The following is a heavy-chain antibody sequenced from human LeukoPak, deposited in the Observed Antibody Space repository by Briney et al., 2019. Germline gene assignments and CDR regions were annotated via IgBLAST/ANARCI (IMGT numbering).Heavy chain of an antibody. CDR2: VYYHGGT. V-gene: IGHV4-61*01. CDR3: ARRVGTRDWYFDL. J-gene: IGHJ2*01. D-gene: IGHD1-14*01. CDR1: GGSVSSGSYY. Sequence: SETLSLTCTVSGGSVSSGSYYWSWSRQPPGKGLEWIGYVYYHGGTNYNPSLKSRVTISVDTSKNQFSLKLTSVTAADTAVYYCARRVGTRDWYFDLWGRGTLVTVSS.